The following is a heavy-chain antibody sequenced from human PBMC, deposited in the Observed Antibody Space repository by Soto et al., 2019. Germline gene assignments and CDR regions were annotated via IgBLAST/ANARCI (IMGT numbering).Heavy chain of an antibody. CDR3: ASSGFLEWLTLDY. Sequence: QVQLQESGPGLVKPSQTLSLTCTVSGGSISSGGYYWSWIRQHPGKGLEWIGYIYYSGSTYYNPSLESRVTISVDTSKNQFSLKLSSVTAADTAVYYCASSGFLEWLTLDYWGQGTLVTVSS. J-gene: IGHJ4*02. V-gene: IGHV4-31*03. CDR1: GGSISSGGYY. CDR2: IYYSGST. D-gene: IGHD3-3*01.